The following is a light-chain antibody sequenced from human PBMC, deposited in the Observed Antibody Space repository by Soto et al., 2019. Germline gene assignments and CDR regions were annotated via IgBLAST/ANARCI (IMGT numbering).Light chain of an antibody. J-gene: IGKJ1*01. CDR2: DAS. Sequence: DIKMTQSPSALSASVGGRFTITCRASQSIGTWLAWYQQKPGKAPKLLIYDASSLERGVPSRFSGGGSGTEFTLTITSLQPDDFGTYYCQQYNGHTWMFGQGTKVDIK. V-gene: IGKV1-5*01. CDR1: QSIGTW. CDR3: QQYNGHTWM.